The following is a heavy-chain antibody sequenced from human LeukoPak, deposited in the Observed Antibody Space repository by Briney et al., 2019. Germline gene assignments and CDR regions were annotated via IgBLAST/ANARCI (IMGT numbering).Heavy chain of an antibody. CDR1: GFTFSSYA. J-gene: IGHJ4*02. D-gene: IGHD1-1*01. CDR3: ARDKVQGGGYFDY. V-gene: IGHV3-30-3*01. Sequence: GGSPRLSCAASGFTFSSYAMHWVRQAPGKGLEWVAVISYDGSNKYYADSVKGRFTISRDNSKTTLYLQMNSLRAEDTAVYYCARDKVQGGGYFDYWGQGTLVTVSS. CDR2: ISYDGSNK.